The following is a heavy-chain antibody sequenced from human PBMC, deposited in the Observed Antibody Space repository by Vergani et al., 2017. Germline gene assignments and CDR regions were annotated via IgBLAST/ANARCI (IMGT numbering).Heavy chain of an antibody. Sequence: EVQLLESGGGLVQPGGSLRLPCAASGFTFSSYATIWVRQVPGKALEWVSGISGSGGNTYYANSVKGPFTISRDNSKNTLYLQMNSLRADDTGVYYWAKGVYCSSTSCYEGRGYYYGMGVWGQGTTVTFSS. CDR2: ISGSGGNT. CDR1: GFTFSSYA. CDR3: AKGVYCSSTSCYEGRGYYYGMGV. D-gene: IGHD2-2*01. V-gene: IGHV3-23*01. J-gene: IGHJ6*02.